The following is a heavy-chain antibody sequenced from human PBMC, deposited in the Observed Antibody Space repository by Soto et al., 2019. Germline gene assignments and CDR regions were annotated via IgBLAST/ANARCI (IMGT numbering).Heavy chain of an antibody. CDR2: INHSGST. V-gene: IGHV4-34*01. D-gene: IGHD3-3*01. Sequence: QVHLQQWGAGLLKPSETLSLTCAVYGGSFSGHFWNWIRQPPGMGREWIGEINHSGSTNFNPSLQSLVTIAVDTSKNQFSLKLSSMTAADTAIYYCARGRIYREVVFGVAIKRGGWFDPWGQGTLVTVSS. CDR1: GGSFSGHF. J-gene: IGHJ5*02. CDR3: ARGRIYREVVFGVAIKRGGWFDP.